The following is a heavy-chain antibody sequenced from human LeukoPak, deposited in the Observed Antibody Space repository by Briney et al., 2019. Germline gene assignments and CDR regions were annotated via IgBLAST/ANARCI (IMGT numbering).Heavy chain of an antibody. D-gene: IGHD6-6*01. CDR3: ARAFTGSSPWDY. V-gene: IGHV1-46*01. CDR2: INPSGGST. Sequence: GGSVKLSCKASGYTFTSYYMHWVRHAPGQGLEWMGIINPSGGSTSYAQKFQGRVTMTRDTSTSTVYMELSSLRSEDTAVYYCARAFTGSSPWDYWGQGTLVTVSS. J-gene: IGHJ4*02. CDR1: GYTFTSYY.